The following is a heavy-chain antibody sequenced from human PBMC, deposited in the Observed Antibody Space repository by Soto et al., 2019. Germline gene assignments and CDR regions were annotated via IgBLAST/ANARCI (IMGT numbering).Heavy chain of an antibody. CDR1: GLTFSAFA. CDR2: ISGSGDET. J-gene: IGHJ1*01. CDR3: AKEEDSLTGYFNEYLEQ. D-gene: IGHD3-9*01. V-gene: IGHV3-23*01. Sequence: AALRLSCALSGLTFSAFAMSRVRQSPGKGLEWVSAISGSGDETFHAHSVKCRFTTSRDKSKNTLYLQMNSLKTEDTAVSFCAKEEDSLTGYFNEYLEQWGKRHMVVVSS.